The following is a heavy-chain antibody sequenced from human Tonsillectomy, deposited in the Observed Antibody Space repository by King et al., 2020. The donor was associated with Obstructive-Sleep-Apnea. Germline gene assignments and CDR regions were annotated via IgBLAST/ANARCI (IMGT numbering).Heavy chain of an antibody. V-gene: IGHV3-30*02. CDR2: FRYECGSE. J-gene: IGHJ4*02. Sequence: VQLVESGGGLVQPGMSLRRSCAASGFNFSTYGMHWVRQSPGKGLEGVAIFRYECGSEFYADSGKGRFTISRDNSKDTLYLQMNSLRVEDTALYYCAALEVVVTEAYWGQGTLVTVSP. CDR1: GFNFSTYG. CDR3: AALEVVVTEAY. D-gene: IGHD2-21*02.